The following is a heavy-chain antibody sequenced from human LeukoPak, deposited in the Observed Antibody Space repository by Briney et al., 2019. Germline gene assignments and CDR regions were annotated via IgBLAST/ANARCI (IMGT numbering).Heavy chain of an antibody. J-gene: IGHJ6*03. CDR1: GYTFTSYD. V-gene: IGHV1-8*03. CDR3: ARVQGYYYYMDV. CDR2: MNPNSGNT. Sequence: ASVKVSYKASGYTFTSYDINWVRQATGQGLEWMGWMNPNSGNTGYAQKFQGRVTITRNTSISTAYMELSSLRSEDTAVYYCARVQGYYYYMDVWGKGTTVTVSS.